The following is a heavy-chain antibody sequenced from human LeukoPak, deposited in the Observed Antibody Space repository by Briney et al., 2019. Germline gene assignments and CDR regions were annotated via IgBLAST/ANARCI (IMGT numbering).Heavy chain of an antibody. CDR1: GFTFSSYA. V-gene: IGHV3-30*04. Sequence: GGSLRLSCAASGFTFSSYAMHWVRQAPGKGLEWVAVISYDGSNKYYADSVKGRFTISRDNSKNTLYLQMNSLRAEDTAVYYCARDQGQLLRMDVWGKGTTVTVSS. D-gene: IGHD2-2*01. CDR3: ARDQGQLLRMDV. J-gene: IGHJ6*04. CDR2: ISYDGSNK.